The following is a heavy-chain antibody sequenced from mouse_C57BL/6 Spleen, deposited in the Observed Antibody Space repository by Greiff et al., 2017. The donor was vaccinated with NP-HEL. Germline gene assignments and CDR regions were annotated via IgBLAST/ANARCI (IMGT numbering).Heavy chain of an antibody. D-gene: IGHD4-1*01. J-gene: IGHJ1*03. CDR2: IDPSDSYT. Sequence: QVQLQQPGAELVMPGASVKLSCKASGYTFTSYWMHWVKQRPGQGLEWIGEIDPSDSYTNYNQKFKGKSTLTVDKSSSTAYMQLSSLTSEDSAVYYCARLWEHFDVWGTGTTVTVSS. V-gene: IGHV1-69*01. CDR3: ARLWEHFDV. CDR1: GYTFTSYW.